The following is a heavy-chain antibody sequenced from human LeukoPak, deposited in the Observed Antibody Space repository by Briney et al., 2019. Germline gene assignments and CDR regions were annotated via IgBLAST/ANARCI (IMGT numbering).Heavy chain of an antibody. J-gene: IGHJ3*02. CDR2: ISGGATST. CDR1: GLTFSSYA. Sequence: PGGSLRLSCAASGLTFSSYAMSWVRQAPGKGLEWVSAISGGATSTYYADSVKGRFTISRDNSKNTLYLQMNSLRAEDTAVYYCATLRLDIVVVPAVMGGAFDIWGQGTMVTVSS. CDR3: ATLRLDIVVVPAVMGGAFDI. V-gene: IGHV3-23*01. D-gene: IGHD2-2*03.